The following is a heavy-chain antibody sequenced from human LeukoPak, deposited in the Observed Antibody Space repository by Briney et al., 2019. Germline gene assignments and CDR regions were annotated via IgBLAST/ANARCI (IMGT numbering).Heavy chain of an antibody. D-gene: IGHD6-19*01. CDR3: ARGSIAVAQDYYYGMDV. CDR2: IYTSGST. CDR1: GGCISSYY. Sequence: PSETLSLTCTVSGGCISSYYWSWIRQPAGKGLEWIGRIYTSGSTNYNPSLKSRVTMSVDTSKNQFSLKLSSVTAADTAVYYCARGSIAVAQDYYYGMDVWGQGTTVTVSS. J-gene: IGHJ6*02. V-gene: IGHV4-4*07.